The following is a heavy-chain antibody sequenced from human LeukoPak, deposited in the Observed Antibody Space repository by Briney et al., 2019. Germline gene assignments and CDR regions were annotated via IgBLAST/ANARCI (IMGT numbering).Heavy chain of an antibody. CDR2: MNPNSGNT. CDR1: GYTFTSYD. D-gene: IGHD3-10*01. V-gene: IGHV1-8*01. CDR3: ARDASGSYSDNCFDP. Sequence: ASVKVSCKASGYTFTSYDINWVRQATGQGLEWMGWMNPNSGNTGYAQKFQGRVTMTRNTSISTAYMELTSLRSEDTALYYCARDASGSYSDNCFDPWGQGTLVTVSS. J-gene: IGHJ5*02.